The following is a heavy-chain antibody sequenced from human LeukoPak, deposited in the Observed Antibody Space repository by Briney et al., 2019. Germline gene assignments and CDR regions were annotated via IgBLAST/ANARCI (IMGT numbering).Heavy chain of an antibody. D-gene: IGHD3-10*01. J-gene: IGHJ4*02. CDR1: GYTFTGYY. CDR2: INPNSGGT. V-gene: IGHV1-2*02. Sequence: GASVKVSCKASGYTFTGYYMHWVRQAPGQGLEWMGWINPNSGGTNYAQKFQGRVTMTRDTSISTAYMELSRLRSDDTAVYYCARGRITMVRGVSWIDYWGQGTLVTVSS. CDR3: ARGRITMVRGVSWIDY.